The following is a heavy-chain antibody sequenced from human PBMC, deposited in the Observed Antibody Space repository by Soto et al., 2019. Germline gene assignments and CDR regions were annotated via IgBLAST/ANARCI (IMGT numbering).Heavy chain of an antibody. V-gene: IGHV4-39*01. Sequence: PSETLSLTCTVSGGSIRTGTYYWGWIRQPPGKGLEWIGNIYYSGRTYYSPSLKSRVSISVDTSKNQFSLKLSSVTAADTAVYYCERHVIYDSSGYPFEYWGQGTLVTVSS. J-gene: IGHJ4*02. D-gene: IGHD3-22*01. CDR3: ERHVIYDSSGYPFEY. CDR2: IYYSGRT. CDR1: GGSIRTGTYY.